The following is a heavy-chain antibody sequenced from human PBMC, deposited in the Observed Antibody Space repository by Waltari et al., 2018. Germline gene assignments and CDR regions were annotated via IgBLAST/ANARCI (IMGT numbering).Heavy chain of an antibody. J-gene: IGHJ6*02. CDR1: GGTFSSYA. V-gene: IGHV1-69*08. CDR2: IIPIFGTA. Sequence: QVQLVQSGAEVKKPGSSVKVSCKASGGTFSSYAISWVRQAPGQGLEWMGRIIPIFGTANYAQKFQGRVTITADKSTGTAYMELSSLRSEDTAVYYCAREGGGSGIREYYYGMDVWGQGTTVTVSS. D-gene: IGHD3-10*01. CDR3: AREGGGSGIREYYYGMDV.